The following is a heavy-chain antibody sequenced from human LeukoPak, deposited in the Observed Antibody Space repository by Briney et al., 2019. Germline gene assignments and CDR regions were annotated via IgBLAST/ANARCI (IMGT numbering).Heavy chain of an antibody. V-gene: IGHV3-23*01. CDR2: ISGSGGST. Sequence: PGGSLRLSCAASGFTFSSYAMSWVRQAPGKGLEWVSAISGSGGSTYYADSVKGRFTISRDNSKNTLYLQMNSLRAEDTAVYYCAKDLRIVVVTAILHEYWGQGTLVTVSS. J-gene: IGHJ4*02. D-gene: IGHD2-21*02. CDR3: AKDLRIVVVTAILHEY. CDR1: GFTFSSYA.